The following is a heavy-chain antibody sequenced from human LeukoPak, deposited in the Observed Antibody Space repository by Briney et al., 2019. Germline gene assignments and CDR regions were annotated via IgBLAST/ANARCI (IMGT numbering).Heavy chain of an antibody. CDR2: ISDSGGYT. V-gene: IGHV3-23*01. Sequence: GGSLRLSCEASGFTFSSYSMTWVRQAPGQGLEWVSSISDSGGYTYYADSVKGRFTITRDNSKNTVFLQMNSLRVEDTAVYYCAKGGAAAGILDYWGQGTLVTVSS. CDR1: GFTFSSYS. D-gene: IGHD6-13*01. J-gene: IGHJ4*01. CDR3: AKGGAAAGILDY.